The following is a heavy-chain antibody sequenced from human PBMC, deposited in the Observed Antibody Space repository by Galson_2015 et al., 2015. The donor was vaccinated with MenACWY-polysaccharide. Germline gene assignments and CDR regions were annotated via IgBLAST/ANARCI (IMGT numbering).Heavy chain of an antibody. J-gene: IGHJ1*01. D-gene: IGHD5-24*01. CDR2: IKQDGSEK. V-gene: IGHV3-7*01. Sequence: SLRLSCAAPGFTFSTCWMTWVRQAPGKGLEWVANIKQDGSEKYYVDSVKGRFTISRDNAENSLYLQMNSLRAEDTAVYYCATAPSLHVGQHWGQGTLVIVSS. CDR1: GFTFSTCW. CDR3: ATAPSLHVGQH.